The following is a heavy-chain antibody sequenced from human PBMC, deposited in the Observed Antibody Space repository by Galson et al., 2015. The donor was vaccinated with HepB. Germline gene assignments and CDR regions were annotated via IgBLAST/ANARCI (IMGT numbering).Heavy chain of an antibody. Sequence: SVKVSCKASGGTFSSYAISWVRQAPGQGLEWMGGIIPIFGTANYAQKFQGRVTITADESASTAYMELSSLRSEDTAVYYCAYGSADYYYYMDVWGKGTTVTVSS. D-gene: IGHD3-10*01. CDR3: AYGSADYYYYMDV. J-gene: IGHJ6*03. CDR2: IIPIFGTA. CDR1: GGTFSSYA. V-gene: IGHV1-69*13.